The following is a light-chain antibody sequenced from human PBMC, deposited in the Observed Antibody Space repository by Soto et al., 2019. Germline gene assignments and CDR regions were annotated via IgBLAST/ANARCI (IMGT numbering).Light chain of an antibody. CDR1: QSINNNY. CDR2: GAS. V-gene: IGKV3-20*01. J-gene: IGKJ1*01. Sequence: EIVLTQSPGTLSLSPGERATLSCRASQSINNNYLAWYQQKRGQAPMLLIYGASSRATGIPDRFSGSGSGTDVTLTISRLEPEDFAVYYCQQYGGSPRTFGQGTKVEIK. CDR3: QQYGGSPRT.